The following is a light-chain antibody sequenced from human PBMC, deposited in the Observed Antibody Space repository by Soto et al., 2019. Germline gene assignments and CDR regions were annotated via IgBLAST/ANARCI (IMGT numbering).Light chain of an antibody. V-gene: IGKV1-5*01. J-gene: IGKJ1*01. CDR2: DAS. Sequence: DLQMTQSPSTLSASVGDRVTITCRASQSCRNSLAWYQQKAGKAPTLLIYDASTLQSGVPSRFSGSGSGTEFSLTISSLQPEDFATYYCLCYITYPWTVGQGTKVYIK. CDR1: QSCRNS. CDR3: LCYITYPWT.